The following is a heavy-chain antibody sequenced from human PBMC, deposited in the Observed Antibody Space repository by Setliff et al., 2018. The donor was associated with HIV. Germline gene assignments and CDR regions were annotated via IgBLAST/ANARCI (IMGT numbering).Heavy chain of an antibody. CDR1: GGTFSGYA. V-gene: IGHV1-69*13. D-gene: IGHD2-15*01. J-gene: IGHJ4*02. CDR3: ARDSHCSGPSCYSGGQFFDY. Sequence: GASVKVSCKAPGGTFSGYAFSWVRQAPGQGFEWMGGSIPVFGTVSYAQKFLGRATITADESTNTSYMELTSLRSEDTAVYFCARDSHCSGPSCYSGGQFFDYWGQGTLVTSPQ. CDR2: SIPVFGTV.